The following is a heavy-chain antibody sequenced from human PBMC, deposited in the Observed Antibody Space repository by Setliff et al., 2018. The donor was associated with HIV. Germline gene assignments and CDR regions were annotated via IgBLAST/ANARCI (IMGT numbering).Heavy chain of an antibody. V-gene: IGHV1-46*01. CDR3: ARGAWYTSGWYSSRYMDV. J-gene: IGHJ6*03. CDR1: GYTFTSYY. D-gene: IGHD6-19*01. Sequence: ASVKVSCKASGYTFTSYYIHWVRQAPGQGLDWMGVINPTGGSTTYAQKFQGRVTMTRDTSTGTVYMELSSLRSEDTAVYYCARGAWYTSGWYSSRYMDVWGKGTTVTVSS. CDR2: INPTGGST.